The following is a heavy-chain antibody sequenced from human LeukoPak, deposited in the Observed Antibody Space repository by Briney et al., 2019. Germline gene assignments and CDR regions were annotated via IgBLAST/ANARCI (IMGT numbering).Heavy chain of an antibody. V-gene: IGHV1-18*01. CDR1: GYTFTSYG. J-gene: IGHJ4*02. D-gene: IGHD3-3*01. CDR2: ISAYNGNT. CDR3: ARDSRQGRFLEWLAPFDY. Sequence: ASVKVSCKASGYTFTSYGISWVRQAPGQGLEWMGWISAYNGNTNYAQKLQGGVTMTTDTSTSTAYMELRSLRSDDTAVYYCARDSRQGRFLEWLAPFDYWGQGTLVTISS.